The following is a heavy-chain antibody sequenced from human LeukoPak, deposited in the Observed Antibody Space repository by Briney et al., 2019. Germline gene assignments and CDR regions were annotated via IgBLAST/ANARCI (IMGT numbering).Heavy chain of an antibody. CDR2: ISGSGGST. D-gene: IGHD3-10*02. V-gene: IGHV3-23*01. CDR1: GFTFSSYA. Sequence: PGGSLRLSCAASGFTFSSYAMSWVRQAAGKGLEWVLAISGSGGSTYYADSVKGRFTISTDNAKNSLYLQMNRLRAEDTAAYYCAKLGITLIGCFWGKGTKDTISS. J-gene: IGHJ6*04. CDR3: AKLGITLIGCF.